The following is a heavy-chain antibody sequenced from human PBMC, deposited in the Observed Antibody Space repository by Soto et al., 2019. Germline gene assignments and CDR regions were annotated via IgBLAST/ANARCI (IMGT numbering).Heavy chain of an antibody. J-gene: IGHJ4*02. D-gene: IGHD6-13*01. V-gene: IGHV1-18*01. CDR3: ARSIAAAVDLDY. Sequence: QVQLVQSGAEVKKPGASVKVSCKASGYTFSSYGIGWVRQAPGQGLEWMGWISAYNGNTNYAQKLQGRVTMTTDTSTSTAYMEVRSLTSDDTDVYYCARSIAAAVDLDYWGQGTLVTVSS. CDR2: ISAYNGNT. CDR1: GYTFSSYG.